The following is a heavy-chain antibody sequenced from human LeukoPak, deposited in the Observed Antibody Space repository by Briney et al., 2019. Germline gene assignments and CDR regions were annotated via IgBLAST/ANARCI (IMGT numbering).Heavy chain of an antibody. Sequence: GESLKISCKGSGYRFTSYWIGWVRQMPGKGLEWMGVIYPGDSDIRYSPSFQGQVTMSADKSLSTAYLQWSSLKASDSAMYYCATASWGTFGYWGQGTLVTVSS. D-gene: IGHD7-27*01. CDR3: ATASWGTFGY. V-gene: IGHV5-51*01. CDR1: GYRFTSYW. CDR2: IYPGDSDI. J-gene: IGHJ4*02.